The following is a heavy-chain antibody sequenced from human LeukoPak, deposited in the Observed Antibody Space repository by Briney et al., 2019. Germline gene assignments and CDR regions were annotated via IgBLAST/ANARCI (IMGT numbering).Heavy chain of an antibody. V-gene: IGHV3-23*01. CDR3: AKAGGYSYGYGTPDY. J-gene: IGHJ4*02. CDR2: ISGSGGST. D-gene: IGHD5-18*01. Sequence: GGSLRLSCAASGFTFSSYGMSWVRQAPGKGLEWVSAISGSGGSTYYADSVKGRFTISRDNSKNTLYLQMNSLRAEDTAVYYCAKAGGYSYGYGTPDYWGQGNLVTVSS. CDR1: GFTFSSYG.